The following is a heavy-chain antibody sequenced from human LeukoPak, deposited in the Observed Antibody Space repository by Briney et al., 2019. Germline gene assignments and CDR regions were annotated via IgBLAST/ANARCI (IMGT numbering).Heavy chain of an antibody. CDR2: ISDSGGST. D-gene: IGHD2-21*02. CDR1: GFTFSSYS. CDR3: ARGRRDCSGDCYVAFDI. J-gene: IGHJ3*02. Sequence: PGGSLRLSCAVSGFTFSSYSMGWVRQAPGTGLEWVSAISDSGGSTFYTDSVKGRFTISRDNSKNSLFLQMHSLRADDTAVYYCARGRRDCSGDCYVAFDIWGQGTMVTVSS. V-gene: IGHV3-23*01.